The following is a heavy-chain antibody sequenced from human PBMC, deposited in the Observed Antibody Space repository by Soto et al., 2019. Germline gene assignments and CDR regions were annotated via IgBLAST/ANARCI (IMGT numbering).Heavy chain of an antibody. Sequence: EVQLVESGGGLVKPGGSLRLSCAASGFTFSSYSMNWVRQAPGKGLEWVSSISSSRSYIYYADSVKGRFTISRDNAKNTLYLQMNSLRAEDTAVYYCARGGDYVWGSYRYTDFDYWGQGTLVTVSS. CDR2: ISSSRSYI. V-gene: IGHV3-21*01. J-gene: IGHJ4*02. CDR3: ARGGDYVWGSYRYTDFDY. D-gene: IGHD3-16*02. CDR1: GFTFSSYS.